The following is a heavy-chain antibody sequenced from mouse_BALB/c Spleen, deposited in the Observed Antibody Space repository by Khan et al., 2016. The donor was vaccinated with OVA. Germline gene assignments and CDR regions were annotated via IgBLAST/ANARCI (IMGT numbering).Heavy chain of an antibody. D-gene: IGHD2-2*01. CDR1: GYTFTSYY. CDR3: SRSGYGSFAY. CDR2: INPSSGGT. Sequence: QVQLQQSGAELVKPGASVRLSCKASGYTFTSYYLYWVKQRPGQGLEWIGDINPSSGGTNFNEKFKSKATLTVDKSSSTAYIQLNSLTSEDPAVYYCSRSGYGSFAYWGQGTLVTVSA. V-gene: IGHV1S81*02. J-gene: IGHJ3*01.